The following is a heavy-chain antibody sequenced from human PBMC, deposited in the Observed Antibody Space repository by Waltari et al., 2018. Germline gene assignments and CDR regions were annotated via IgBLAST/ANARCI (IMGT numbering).Heavy chain of an antibody. CDR3: ARGRVVPAAVDS. V-gene: IGHV4-59*02. Sequence: VQLQESGPGLVKPSETLSLTCTVPGGSVPRDYWNWVRQPPGTGLEWIAFIYYTGSTNYNPSLRSRVTISVDTSKNQFSLELRSVSAADTAMYYCARGRVVPAAVDSWGQGTLVTVSS. D-gene: IGHD2-2*01. CDR1: GGSVPRDY. CDR2: IYYTGST. J-gene: IGHJ4*02.